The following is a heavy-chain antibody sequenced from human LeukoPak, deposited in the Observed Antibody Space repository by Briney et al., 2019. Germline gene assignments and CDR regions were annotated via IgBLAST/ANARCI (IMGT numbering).Heavy chain of an antibody. D-gene: IGHD4-17*01. Sequence: GGSLRLSCAASGFTFSRYAMSWVRQTPGKGLEWVSTISVSGDSTYYADSVKGRFTISRDNSKITLYLQMNSLRAEDTAVYYCAKDRLSNGDPAAYWGQGTLVIVSS. CDR3: AKDRLSNGDPAAY. V-gene: IGHV3-23*01. CDR1: GFTFSRYA. J-gene: IGHJ4*02. CDR2: ISVSGDST.